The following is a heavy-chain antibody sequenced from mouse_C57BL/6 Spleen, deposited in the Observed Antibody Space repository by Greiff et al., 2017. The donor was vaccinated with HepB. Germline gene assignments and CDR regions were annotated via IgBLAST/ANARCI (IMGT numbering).Heavy chain of an antibody. J-gene: IGHJ1*03. CDR3: ARGMITGADYWYFDV. V-gene: IGHV1-64*01. CDR2: IHPNSGST. CDR1: GYTFTSYW. D-gene: IGHD2-4*01. Sequence: QVQLQQSGAELVKPGASVKLSCKASGYTFTSYWMHWVKQRPGQGLEWIGMIHPNSGSTNYNEKFKSKATLTVDKSSSTAYMQLSSLTSEDSAVYYCARGMITGADYWYFDVWGTGTTVTVSS.